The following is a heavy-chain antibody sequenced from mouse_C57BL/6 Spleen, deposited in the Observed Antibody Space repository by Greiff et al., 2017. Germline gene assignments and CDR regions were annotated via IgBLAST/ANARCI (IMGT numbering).Heavy chain of an antibody. Sequence: DVKLVESGGGLVQPKGSLKLSCAASGFSFNTYAMNWVRQAPGKGLEWVARIRSKSNNYATYYADSVKDRFTISRDDSESMLYLQMNNLKTEDTAMYYCVRDYDYEYYFDDWGQGTTLTVSS. D-gene: IGHD2-4*01. CDR3: VRDYDYEYYFDD. J-gene: IGHJ2*01. CDR2: IRSKSNNYAT. V-gene: IGHV10-1*01. CDR1: GFSFNTYA.